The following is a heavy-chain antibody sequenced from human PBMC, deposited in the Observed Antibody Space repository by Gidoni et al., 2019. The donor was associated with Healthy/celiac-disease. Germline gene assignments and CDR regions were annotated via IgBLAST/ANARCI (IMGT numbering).Heavy chain of an antibody. V-gene: IGHV4-34*01. CDR2: INHKGSN. CDR3: ARGPPHCSSTSCYGDYYYYGMDV. CDR1: GGSFSGYY. D-gene: IGHD2-2*01. J-gene: IGHJ6*02. Sequence: QVQLQQWGAGLLKPSETLSLTCAVYGGSFSGYYWSWIRQPPGKGLEWIGEINHKGSNNYNPSLKSRVTISVDTFKNQFSLKLSSVTAADTAVYYCARGPPHCSSTSCYGDYYYYGMDVWGQGTTVTVSS.